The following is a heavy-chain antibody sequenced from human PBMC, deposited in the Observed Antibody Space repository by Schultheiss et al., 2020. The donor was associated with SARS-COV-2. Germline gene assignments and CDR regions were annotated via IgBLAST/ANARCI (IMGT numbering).Heavy chain of an antibody. CDR3: ARVGGDDYGGTKGRYFDY. J-gene: IGHJ4*02. CDR2: INPNSGGT. Sequence: ASVKVSCKASGYTFTSYYMHWVRQAPGQGLEWMGWINPNSGGTNYAQKFQGRVTMTTDTSTSTAYMELSRLRSDDTAVYYCARVGGDDYGGTKGRYFDYWGQGTLVTVSS. CDR1: GYTFTSYY. V-gene: IGHV1-2*02. D-gene: IGHD4-23*01.